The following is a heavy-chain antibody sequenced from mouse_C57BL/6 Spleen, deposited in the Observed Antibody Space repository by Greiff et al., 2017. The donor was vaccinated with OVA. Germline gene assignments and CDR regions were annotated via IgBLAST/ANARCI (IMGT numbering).Heavy chain of an antibody. CDR2: INPSNGGT. CDR3: ALGFAD. CDR1: GYTFTSYW. V-gene: IGHV1-53*01. J-gene: IGHJ3*01. Sequence: QVQLQQPGTELVKPGASVKLSCKASGYTFTSYWMHWVKQRPGQGLEWIGNINPSNGGTNYTAQFKSKATLTVYTSSSTAYMQLSSLTYGDSAVCYCALGFADWGQGTLVTVSA.